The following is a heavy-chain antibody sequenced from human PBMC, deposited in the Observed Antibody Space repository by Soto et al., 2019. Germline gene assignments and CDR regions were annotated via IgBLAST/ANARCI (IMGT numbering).Heavy chain of an antibody. Sequence: QVQLVQSGAEVKKPGSSVKVSCKASGGTFSSYTISWVRQAPGQGLEWMGRIIPLRGIANYEQKFQGRVNITAEKSTSTAYMELSSLRSEDTALYYCAREREEEYWSGGSCYSLYYMDVWVKGTTVTVSS. D-gene: IGHD2-15*01. CDR3: AREREEEYWSGGSCYSLYYMDV. CDR2: IIPLRGIA. V-gene: IGHV1-69*08. J-gene: IGHJ6*03. CDR1: GGTFSSYT.